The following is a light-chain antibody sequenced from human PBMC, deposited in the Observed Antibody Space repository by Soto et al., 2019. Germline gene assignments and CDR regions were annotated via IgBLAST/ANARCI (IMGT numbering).Light chain of an antibody. J-gene: IGKJ1*01. V-gene: IGKV1-27*01. CDR2: AAS. CDR1: QGISNY. CDR3: KKYNSPPLT. Sequence: DIQMTQSPPSLSASVGDRVTITCRASQGISNYLAWYQQKPGELPKLVIYAASILQSGVPSRFSGSGSGTDFSLTISSLQTEDVATYICKKYNSPPLTFGQGTTVELK.